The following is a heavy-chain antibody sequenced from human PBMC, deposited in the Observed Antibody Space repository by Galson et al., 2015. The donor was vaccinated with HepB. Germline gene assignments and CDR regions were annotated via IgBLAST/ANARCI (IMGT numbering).Heavy chain of an antibody. Sequence: LRLSCAASGFTFSSYGMHWVRQAPGKGLEWVAVIWYDGSNKYYADSVKGRFTISRDDSKNTLYLQMNSLRAEDTAVYYCARDAWEITGTFGAFDIWGQGTMVTVTS. CDR3: ARDAWEITGTFGAFDI. D-gene: IGHD1-7*01. V-gene: IGHV3-33*01. J-gene: IGHJ3*02. CDR1: GFTFSSYG. CDR2: IWYDGSNK.